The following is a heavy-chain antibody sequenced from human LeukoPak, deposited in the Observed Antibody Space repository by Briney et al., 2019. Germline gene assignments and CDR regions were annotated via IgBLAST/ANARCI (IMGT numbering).Heavy chain of an antibody. CDR2: MNPNSDNT. D-gene: IGHD2-15*01. V-gene: IGHV1-8*01. J-gene: IGHJ4*02. CDR1: GYTFTSYD. CDR3: ARVRRGSPAAAKDY. Sequence: ASVKVSCKASGYTFTSYDINWVRQATGQGLEWMGWMNPNSDNTGYAQKFQGRVTMTRNTSISTAYMELSSLRSGDTAVYYCARVRRGSPAAAKDYWGQGTLVTVSS.